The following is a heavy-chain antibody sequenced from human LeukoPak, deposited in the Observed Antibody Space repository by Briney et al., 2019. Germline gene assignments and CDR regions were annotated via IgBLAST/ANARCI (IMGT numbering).Heavy chain of an antibody. D-gene: IGHD1-26*01. J-gene: IGHJ3*02. V-gene: IGHV1-18*01. CDR1: GYRFTNYG. CDR3: ASGIVGATFDI. Sequence: ASVKVSCKASGYRFTNYGFSWVRQAPGQGLEWMGWISAYNGNTNYAQKLQGRVTMTTDTSTSTAYMELRSLRSDDTAVYYCASGIVGATFDIWGQGTMVTVSS. CDR2: ISAYNGNT.